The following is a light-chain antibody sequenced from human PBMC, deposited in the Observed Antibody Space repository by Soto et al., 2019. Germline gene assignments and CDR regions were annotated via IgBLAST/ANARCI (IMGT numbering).Light chain of an antibody. CDR2: DVS. CDR1: SSDVGGYNY. CDR3: QSYDSSLSAPYV. Sequence: QSALTQPRSVSGSPGQSVTISCTGTSSDVGGYNYVSWYQQHPGKAPKLMIYDVSKRPSGVPDRFSGSKSGNTASLTISGLQAEDEADYYCQSYDSSLSAPYVFGTGTKVTVL. V-gene: IGLV2-11*01. J-gene: IGLJ1*01.